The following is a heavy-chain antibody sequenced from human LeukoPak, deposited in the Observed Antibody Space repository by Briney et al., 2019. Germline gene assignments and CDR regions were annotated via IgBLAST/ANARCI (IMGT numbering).Heavy chain of an antibody. Sequence: QPGRSLRLSCAASGFTFDDYAMRWVRQAPGKGLEWVSGISWNSGSIGYADSVKGRFTISRDNAKNSLYLQMNSLRAEDTALYYCAKELYSSSWLNYYGMDVWGQGTTVTVSS. J-gene: IGHJ6*02. V-gene: IGHV3-9*01. CDR3: AKELYSSSWLNYYGMDV. CDR2: ISWNSGSI. CDR1: GFTFDDYA. D-gene: IGHD6-13*01.